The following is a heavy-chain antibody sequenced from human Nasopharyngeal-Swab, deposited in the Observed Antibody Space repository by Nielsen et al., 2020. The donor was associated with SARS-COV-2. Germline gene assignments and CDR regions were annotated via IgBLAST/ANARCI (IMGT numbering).Heavy chain of an antibody. CDR2: IKSKTDGGTT. Sequence: LSLTCAASGFTFSNAWMNWVRQAPGKGLEWVGRIKSKTDGGTTDYAAPVKGRFTISRDDSKNTLYLQMNSLKTEDTAVYYCTTEYYYDSSGPSAYFDSWGQGILVTVSS. D-gene: IGHD3-22*01. V-gene: IGHV3-15*07. J-gene: IGHJ4*02. CDR1: GFTFSNAW. CDR3: TTEYYYDSSGPSAYFDS.